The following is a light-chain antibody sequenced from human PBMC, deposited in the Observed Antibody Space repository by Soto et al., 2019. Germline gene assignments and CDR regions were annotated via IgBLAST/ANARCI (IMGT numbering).Light chain of an antibody. Sequence: QSALTPPASVSGSPGQSITISCTGTSSDVCGYNYVSWYQQHPGKAPKLMIYDVSNRPSGVSNRFSGSKSGNTASLTISGLQAEDEADYYCSSYTSSSTRVFGTGTKVTVL. CDR3: SSYTSSSTRV. J-gene: IGLJ1*01. V-gene: IGLV2-14*01. CDR2: DVS. CDR1: SSDVCGYNY.